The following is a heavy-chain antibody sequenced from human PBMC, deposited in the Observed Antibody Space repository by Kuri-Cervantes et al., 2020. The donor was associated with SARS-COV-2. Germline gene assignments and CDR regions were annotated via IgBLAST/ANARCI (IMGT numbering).Heavy chain of an antibody. CDR2: ISSSSSYI. CDR3: ARDRLYTFTYYYDSSGYYYAFDI. J-gene: IGHJ3*02. CDR1: GFTFSSYS. Sequence: GESLKISCAASGFTFSSYSMNWVRQAPGKGLEWVSSISSSSSYIYYADSVKGRFTISRDNAKNSLYLQMNSLRAEDTAVYYCARDRLYTFTYYYDSSGYYYAFDIWGQGTMVTVSS. D-gene: IGHD3-22*01. V-gene: IGHV3-21*01.